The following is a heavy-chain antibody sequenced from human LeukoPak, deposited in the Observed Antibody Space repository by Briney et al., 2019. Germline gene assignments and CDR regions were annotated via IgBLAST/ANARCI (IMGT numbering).Heavy chain of an antibody. CDR3: ARYGSGSYWDYYYYGMDV. J-gene: IGHJ6*02. CDR1: GGSISSGSYY. Sequence: SQTLSLTCTVSGGSISSGSYYWSWIRQPAGKGLEWIGRIYTSGSTNYNPSLKSRVTISVNTSKNHFSLKLSSVTAADTAVYYCARYGSGSYWDYYYYGMDVWGQGTTVTVSS. V-gene: IGHV4-61*02. CDR2: IYTSGST. D-gene: IGHD3-10*01.